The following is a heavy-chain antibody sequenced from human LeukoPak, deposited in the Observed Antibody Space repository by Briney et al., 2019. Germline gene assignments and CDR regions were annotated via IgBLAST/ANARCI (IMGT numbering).Heavy chain of an antibody. CDR2: IGFGDDSA. J-gene: IGHJ4*02. V-gene: IGHV3-23*01. Sequence: GGSLRLSCAASGFTFNSYAMSWVRQAPGKGLEWVSTIGFGDDSAYYANSVKGRFTISRDNSKDTLYLQMTSLRGEDTAVYYCARAQRDGYDQIDYWGQGTLVVVSS. D-gene: IGHD5-24*01. CDR1: GFTFNSYA. CDR3: ARAQRDGYDQIDY.